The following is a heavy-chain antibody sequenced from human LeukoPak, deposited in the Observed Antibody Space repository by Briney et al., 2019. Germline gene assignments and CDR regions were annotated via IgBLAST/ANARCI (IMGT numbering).Heavy chain of an antibody. D-gene: IGHD3-22*01. Sequence: GGSLRLSCAASGFTFDDYAMHWVRQAPGKGLEWVSGISWNSGSIGYADSVKGRFTISRDNAKNSLYLQMDSLRAEDTALYYCAKDIYYDSSGFDYWGQGTLVTVSS. J-gene: IGHJ4*02. V-gene: IGHV3-9*01. CDR3: AKDIYYDSSGFDY. CDR2: ISWNSGSI. CDR1: GFTFDDYA.